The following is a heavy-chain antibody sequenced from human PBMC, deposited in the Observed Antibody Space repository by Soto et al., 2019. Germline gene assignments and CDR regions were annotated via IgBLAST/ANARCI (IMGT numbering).Heavy chain of an antibody. V-gene: IGHV1-69*13. CDR1: GYTFTSYD. CDR3: ATSSYSSGWYGLYFQH. J-gene: IGHJ1*01. CDR2: INPNSGTA. Sequence: GASVKVSCKASGYTFTSYDINWVRQATGQGLEWMGWINPNSGTANYAQKFQGRVTMTADESTSTAYMELSSLRSEDTAVYYCATSSYSSGWYGLYFQHWGQGTLVTVSS. D-gene: IGHD6-19*01.